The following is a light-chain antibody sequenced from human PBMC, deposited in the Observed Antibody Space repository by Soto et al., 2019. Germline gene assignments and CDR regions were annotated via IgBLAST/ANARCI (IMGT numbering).Light chain of an antibody. Sequence: QSALTQPASVSVSPGQSITISCTGTSSDVGGYNYLYWYQLHPGKAPKLMIYEVNNRPSGVANRCSGSKSGNTASLTISGLQAEDEADYYCSSYTSSSPRVFGGGTKLTVL. CDR2: EVN. CDR1: SSDVGGYNY. J-gene: IGLJ3*02. CDR3: SSYTSSSPRV. V-gene: IGLV2-14*01.